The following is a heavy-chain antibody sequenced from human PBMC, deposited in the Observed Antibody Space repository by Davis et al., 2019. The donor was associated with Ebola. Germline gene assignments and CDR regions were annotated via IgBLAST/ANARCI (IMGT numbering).Heavy chain of an antibody. CDR2: SSSSRTTA. CDR1: GFTFSSSS. J-gene: IGHJ4*02. V-gene: IGHV3-48*01. CDR3: ARDVGGRAGY. Sequence: GESLKISCAASGFTFSSSSMNWVRQAPGKGLEWVSHSSSSRTTAYYADSVKGRFTISRDNVKGSLYLQMNSLRADDTAVYYCARDVGGRAGYWGQGTLVTVSS.